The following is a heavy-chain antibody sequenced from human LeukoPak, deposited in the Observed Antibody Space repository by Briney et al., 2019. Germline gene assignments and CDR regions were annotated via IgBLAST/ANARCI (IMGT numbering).Heavy chain of an antibody. CDR1: GFTLSSYW. CDR3: ARGGAAFAESVY. CDR2: IDGDGSTE. D-gene: IGHD3-3*01. Sequence: GGSLRLSCVASGFTLSSYWMSWVRQAPGKGLEWVANIDGDGSTEAYVGSLKGRFTISRDNAKNSLYLQMNNLRVEDTAVYYCARGGAAFAESVYWGQGTLVTVSS. J-gene: IGHJ4*02. V-gene: IGHV3-7*01.